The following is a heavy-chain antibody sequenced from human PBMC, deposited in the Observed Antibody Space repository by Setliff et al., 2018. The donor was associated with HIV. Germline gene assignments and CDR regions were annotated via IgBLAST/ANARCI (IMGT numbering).Heavy chain of an antibody. V-gene: IGHV3-43D*04. Sequence: GGSLRLSCAASGFTFDDYTMHWVRQAPGKGLEWISLISWNGGSKDYAESVKGRFTISRDNSKNSLYLQMNSLGAEDTAVYYCARDQFTWNDHDQNNHYYGMDVWGQGTTVTVSS. CDR3: ARDQFTWNDHDQNNHYYGMDV. CDR2: ISWNGGSK. D-gene: IGHD1-1*01. J-gene: IGHJ6*02. CDR1: GFTFDDYT.